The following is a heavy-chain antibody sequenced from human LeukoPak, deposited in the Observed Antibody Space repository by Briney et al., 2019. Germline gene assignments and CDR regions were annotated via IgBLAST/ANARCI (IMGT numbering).Heavy chain of an antibody. V-gene: IGHV3-30-3*01. CDR2: ISYDGSNK. CDR3: AREGSFGYFGY. J-gene: IGHJ4*02. CDR1: GFTFSSYA. Sequence: GGSLRLSCAASGFTFSSYAMHWVRQAPGKGLEWVAVISYDGSNKYYADSVKGRFTISRDNSKNTLYLQMNSLRAEDTAVYYCAREGSFGYFGYWGQGTLVTVSS. D-gene: IGHD2/OR15-2a*01.